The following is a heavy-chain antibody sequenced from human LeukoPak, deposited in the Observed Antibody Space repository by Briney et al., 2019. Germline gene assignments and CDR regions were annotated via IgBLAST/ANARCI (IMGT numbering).Heavy chain of an antibody. CDR2: ISSSGSTI. D-gene: IGHD5-24*01. CDR1: GFTFSDYY. V-gene: IGHV3-11*01. J-gene: IGHJ4*02. CDR3: ARARGDPKGMATIKRLYYFDY. Sequence: PGGSLRLSCAASGFTFSDYYMSWIRQAPGKGLEWVSYISSSGSTIYYADSVKGRFTISRDNAKNSLYLQMNSLRAEDTAVYYCARARGDPKGMATIKRLYYFDYWGQGTLVTVSS.